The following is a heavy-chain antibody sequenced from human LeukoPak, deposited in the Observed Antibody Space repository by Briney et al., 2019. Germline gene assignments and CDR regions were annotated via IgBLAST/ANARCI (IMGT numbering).Heavy chain of an antibody. V-gene: IGHV4-34*01. CDR1: GGSFSGYY. Sequence: SETLSLTCAVYGGSFSGYYWSWIRQPPGKGLEWIGEINHSGSTNYNPSLKSRVTISVDTSKNQFSLKLSSVTAADTAVYYCARRLRIAAAVYNWSDPWGQGTLVTVSS. CDR2: INHSGST. J-gene: IGHJ5*02. CDR3: ARRLRIAAAVYNWSDP. D-gene: IGHD6-13*01.